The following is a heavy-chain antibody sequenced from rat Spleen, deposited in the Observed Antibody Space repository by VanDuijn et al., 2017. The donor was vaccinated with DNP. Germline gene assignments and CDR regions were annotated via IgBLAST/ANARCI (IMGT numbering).Heavy chain of an antibody. J-gene: IGHJ1*01. D-gene: IGHD5-1*01. CDR1: GYSITSNY. V-gene: IGHV3-1*01. CDR2: ISYSGST. CDR3: ARGAGSPYWYFDF. Sequence: EVQLQESGPGLVKPSQSLSLTCSVTGYSITSNYWGWIRKFPGNKMEWMGYISYSGSTSYNPSLKSRISITRDTSNNHFFLHLSSITAEDTATYYCARGAGSPYWYFDFWGPGTMVTVSS.